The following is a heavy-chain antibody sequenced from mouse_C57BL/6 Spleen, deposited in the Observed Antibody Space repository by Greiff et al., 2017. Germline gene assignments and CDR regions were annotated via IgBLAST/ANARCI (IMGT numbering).Heavy chain of an antibody. CDR2: IRNKANGYTT. CDR1: GFTFTDYY. J-gene: IGHJ2*01. CDR3: ARSTDFDY. V-gene: IGHV7-3*01. Sequence: EVKLLESGGGLVQPGGSLSLSCAASGFTFTDYYMSWVRQPPGKALEWLGFIRNKANGYTTEYSASVKGRFTISRDNSQSILYLQMNALGAEDSANYYCARSTDFDYWGQGTTLTVSS.